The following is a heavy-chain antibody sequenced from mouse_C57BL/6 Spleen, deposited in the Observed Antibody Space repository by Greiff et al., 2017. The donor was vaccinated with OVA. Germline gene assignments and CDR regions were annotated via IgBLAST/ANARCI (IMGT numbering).Heavy chain of an antibody. V-gene: IGHV1-50*01. Sequence: QVQLKQPGAELVKPGASVKLSCKASGYTFTSYWMQWVKQRPGQGLEWIGEIDPSDSYTNYNQKFKGKATLTVDTSSSTAYMQLSSLTSEDSAVYYCARYVTTVAPYYFDYWGQGTTLTVSS. CDR1: GYTFTSYW. CDR3: ARYVTTVAPYYFDY. CDR2: IDPSDSYT. J-gene: IGHJ2*01. D-gene: IGHD1-1*01.